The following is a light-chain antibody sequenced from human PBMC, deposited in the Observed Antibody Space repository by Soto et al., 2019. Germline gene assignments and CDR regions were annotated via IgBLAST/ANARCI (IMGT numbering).Light chain of an antibody. CDR3: QTWGTGIVV. Sequence: QPVLTQSPSASASLGGSVNLTCTLSSGHSSYAIAWHQQQPEKGPRYLMKLRSGGSHSKGDGIPDRFSGSSSGAERYLTISSLQSEDEADYYCQTWGTGIVVFGGGTKLTVL. V-gene: IGLV4-69*01. CDR2: LRSGGSH. J-gene: IGLJ2*01. CDR1: SGHSSYA.